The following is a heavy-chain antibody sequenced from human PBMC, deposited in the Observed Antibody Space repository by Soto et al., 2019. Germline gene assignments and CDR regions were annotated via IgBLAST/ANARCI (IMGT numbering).Heavy chain of an antibody. Sequence: EVQLLESGGGLIQPGGSLRLSCAASGFTFSSHAMTWVRQAPGKGLEWVSDISGSGGRTYYADSVKGRFTISRDNSKNTLYLEMNSLRAEDTAVYYCAQDLVGDVGDYFDYLGQGTLVTVSS. V-gene: IGHV3-23*01. CDR3: AQDLVGDVGDYFDY. CDR1: GFTFSSHA. CDR2: ISGSGGRT. J-gene: IGHJ4*02. D-gene: IGHD3-10*01.